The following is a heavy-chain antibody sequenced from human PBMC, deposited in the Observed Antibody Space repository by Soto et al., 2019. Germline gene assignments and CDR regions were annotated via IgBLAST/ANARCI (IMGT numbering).Heavy chain of an antibody. J-gene: IGHJ5*02. Sequence: GGSLRLSCAGSGYTFSTFDIHWVRQAPGKGLEWVSGIGTLSDTFYAASVQGRFTISRQNAKNSVYLQMNSLRAGDTAFYYCARGRSFSYDSTPPPMFDPWGQGTLVTVSS. CDR2: IGTLSDT. V-gene: IGHV3-13*01. CDR3: ARGRSFSYDSTPPPMFDP. CDR1: GYTFSTFD. D-gene: IGHD3-10*01.